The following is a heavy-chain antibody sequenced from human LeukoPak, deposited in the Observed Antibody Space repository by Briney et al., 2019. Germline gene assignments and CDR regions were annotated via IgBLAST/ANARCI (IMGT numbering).Heavy chain of an antibody. J-gene: IGHJ4*02. Sequence: GASVKVSCKASSYTFTSYGISWVRQAPGQGLEWMGWISAYNGNTNYAQKLQGRVTMTTDTSTSTAYMELRSLRSDDTAVYYCARDNYYYDSSGTFDYWGQGTLVTVSS. CDR3: ARDNYYYDSSGTFDY. D-gene: IGHD3-22*01. CDR2: ISAYNGNT. CDR1: SYTFTSYG. V-gene: IGHV1-18*01.